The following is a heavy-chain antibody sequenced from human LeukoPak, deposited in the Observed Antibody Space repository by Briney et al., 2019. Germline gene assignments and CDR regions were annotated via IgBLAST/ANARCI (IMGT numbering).Heavy chain of an antibody. CDR2: ISYDGSNK. D-gene: IGHD6-19*01. CDR3: AKSFNSSGWFFDY. V-gene: IGHV3-30*18. J-gene: IGHJ4*02. Sequence: PGGSLRLSCAASGFTFSSYAMHWVRQAPGKGLEWVAVISYDGSNKYYADSVKGRFTISRDNSKNTLYLQMNSLRAEDTAVYYCAKSFNSSGWFFDYWGQGTLVTVSS. CDR1: GFTFSSYA.